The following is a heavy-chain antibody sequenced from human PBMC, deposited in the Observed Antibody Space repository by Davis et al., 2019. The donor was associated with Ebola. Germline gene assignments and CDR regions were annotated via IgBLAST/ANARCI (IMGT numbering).Heavy chain of an antibody. CDR2: IDPDDGDT. V-gene: IGHV1-2*02. D-gene: IGHD7-27*01. CDR1: GYDFTGFH. J-gene: IGHJ4*02. CDR3: ARDLRTGNY. Sequence: ASVKVSCKASGYDFTGFHIQWVRQAPGQGLEWMGWIDPDDGDTHSAQKFQGRVTLTRDTSISTAYMELSSLRSGDTAIYYCARDLRTGNYWGQGTLVTVSS.